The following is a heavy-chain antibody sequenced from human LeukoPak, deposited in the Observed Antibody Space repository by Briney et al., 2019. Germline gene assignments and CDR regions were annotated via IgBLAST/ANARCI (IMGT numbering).Heavy chain of an antibody. J-gene: IGHJ4*02. Sequence: GESLKISCKGSGYSFTSYWIGWVRQMPGKGLEWMGIIYPGDSDTRYSPSFQGQVTISADKSISTAYLQWSSLKASDTAMYYCARHVVYCSSTSCYAGKYYFDYWGQGTLVTASS. V-gene: IGHV5-51*01. CDR3: ARHVVYCSSTSCYAGKYYFDY. CDR1: GYSFTSYW. CDR2: IYPGDSDT. D-gene: IGHD2-2*01.